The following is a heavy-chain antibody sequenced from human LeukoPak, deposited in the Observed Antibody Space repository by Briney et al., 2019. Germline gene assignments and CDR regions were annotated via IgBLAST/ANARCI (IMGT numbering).Heavy chain of an antibody. D-gene: IGHD6-13*01. CDR2: VYSGGTT. Sequence: GGSLTLSCVASGFTVRSNYMSWVRQAPGRGLEWVSVVYSGGTTYYADSVKGRFTISRDNSKNTLYLQMNSLRAEDTAVYYCARVKVAVAGIGWFDPWGQGSLVTVSS. CDR1: GFTVRSNY. CDR3: ARVKVAVAGIGWFDP. J-gene: IGHJ5*02. V-gene: IGHV3-53*01.